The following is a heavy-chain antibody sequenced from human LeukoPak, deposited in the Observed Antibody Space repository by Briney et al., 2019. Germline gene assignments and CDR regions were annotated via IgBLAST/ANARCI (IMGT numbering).Heavy chain of an antibody. V-gene: IGHV3-30*04. CDR2: ISYDGSNK. Sequence: PGGSLRLSCAASGFTFSSYVMHWVRQAPGKGLEWVAIISYDGSNKYYADSVKGRFTISRDNSKNTLYLQMNSLRAADTAVYYCARDLEEDYYDSSVFGYWGQGTLVTVSS. CDR1: GFTFSSYV. D-gene: IGHD3-22*01. CDR3: ARDLEEDYYDSSVFGY. J-gene: IGHJ4*02.